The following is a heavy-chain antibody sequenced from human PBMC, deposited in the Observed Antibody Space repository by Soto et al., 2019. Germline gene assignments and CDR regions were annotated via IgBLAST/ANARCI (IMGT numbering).Heavy chain of an antibody. CDR2: IIPIFGTA. D-gene: IGHD6-6*01. CDR1: GYTFTSYA. V-gene: IGHV1-69*13. Sequence: GASVKVSCKASGYTFTSYAMHWVRQAPGQGLEWMGGIIPIFGTANYAQKFQGRVTMTAAASTSTAYMELRSLRSDDTAVYSCARSIAAPHSRSGAFDIWGQGTMVTVSS. CDR3: ARSIAAPHSRSGAFDI. J-gene: IGHJ3*02.